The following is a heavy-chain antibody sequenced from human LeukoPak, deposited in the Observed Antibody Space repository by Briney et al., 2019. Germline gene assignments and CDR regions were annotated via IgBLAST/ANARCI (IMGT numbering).Heavy chain of an antibody. CDR2: SIPIFGTA. V-gene: IGHV1-69*05. CDR1: GGTFSSYA. CDR3: ARAPRGTIFGGLGAFDI. Sequence: SVKVSCKASGGTFSSYAISWVRQAPGPGVERRGGSIPIFGTANHAQQFQGRVTITTDESTSTAYMELSSLRSEDTAVYYCARAPRGTIFGGLGAFDIWGQGTMVTVSS. J-gene: IGHJ3*02. D-gene: IGHD3-3*01.